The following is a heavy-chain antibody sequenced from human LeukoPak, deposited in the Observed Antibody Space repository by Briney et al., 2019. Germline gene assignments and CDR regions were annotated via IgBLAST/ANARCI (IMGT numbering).Heavy chain of an antibody. CDR2: IYHSART. CDR1: GGSIISGVYS. Sequence: SQTLSLTCAVSGGSIISGVYSWSWIRQPPGRGLEWIGYIYHSARTYYNPSLRSRLTISVDTSKNQFSLRLSSVTAADTAVYYCARGGFDAGIDCWGQGTLVTVSS. CDR3: ARGGFDAGIDC. J-gene: IGHJ4*02. D-gene: IGHD2-2*01. V-gene: IGHV4-30-2*01.